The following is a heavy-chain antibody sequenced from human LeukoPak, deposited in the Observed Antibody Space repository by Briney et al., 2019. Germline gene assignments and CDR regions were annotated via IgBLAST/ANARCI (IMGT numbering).Heavy chain of an antibody. CDR2: ISAYNGNT. Sequence: ASVKVSCKASGYTFTSYGISWVRQAPGQGLEWMGWISAYNGNTNYAQKLQGRVTMTTDTSTSTAYMELRSLRSDDTAVYYCARASGIVGATSVKSDAFDIWGRGTMVTVSS. V-gene: IGHV1-18*01. CDR3: ARASGIVGATSVKSDAFDI. J-gene: IGHJ3*02. D-gene: IGHD1-26*01. CDR1: GYTFTSYG.